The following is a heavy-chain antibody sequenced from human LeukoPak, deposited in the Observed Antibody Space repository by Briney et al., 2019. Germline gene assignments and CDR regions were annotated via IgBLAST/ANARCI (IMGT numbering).Heavy chain of an antibody. CDR2: ISWNSGSI. CDR3: AKDISRRSAGIDY. V-gene: IGHV3-9*01. J-gene: IGHJ4*02. D-gene: IGHD6-13*01. Sequence: GRSLRLSCAASGFTLDDYAMHWVRQAPGKGLEWVSGISWNSGSIGYADSVKGRFTISRDNAKNSLYLQMNSLRAEDTALYYCAKDISRRSAGIDYWGQGTLVTVSS. CDR1: GFTLDDYA.